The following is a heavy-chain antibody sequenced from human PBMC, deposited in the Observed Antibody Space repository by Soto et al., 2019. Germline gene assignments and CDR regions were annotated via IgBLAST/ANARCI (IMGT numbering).Heavy chain of an antibody. J-gene: IGHJ5*02. CDR2: INHSGST. Sequence: SETLSPTSAVYGGSFSGYHWSWIRPPPGKGLEWFGEINHSGSTNYNPSLKSRVTISVDTSKNQFSLKLSSVTAADTAVYYCARDQTYYDFWSGYYSNNWFDPWGQGTLVTVSS. CDR1: GGSFSGYH. V-gene: IGHV4-34*01. CDR3: ARDQTYYDFWSGYYSNNWFDP. D-gene: IGHD3-3*01.